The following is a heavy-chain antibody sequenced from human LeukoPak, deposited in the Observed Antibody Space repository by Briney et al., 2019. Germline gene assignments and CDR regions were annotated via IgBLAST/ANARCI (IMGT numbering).Heavy chain of an antibody. V-gene: IGHV7-4-1*02. CDR1: GYTFTSYA. J-gene: IGHJ5*02. D-gene: IGHD2-15*01. Sequence: ASVKVSCKASGYTFTSYAMNWVRQAPGQGLEWMGWINTNTGNPTYAQGFTGRFVFSLDTSVSTAYLQISSLKAEDTAVYYCARGSNSRVSHQRYCSGGSCLPLLFDPWGQGTLVTVSS. CDR3: ARGSNSRVSHQRYCSGGSCLPLLFDP. CDR2: INTNTGNP.